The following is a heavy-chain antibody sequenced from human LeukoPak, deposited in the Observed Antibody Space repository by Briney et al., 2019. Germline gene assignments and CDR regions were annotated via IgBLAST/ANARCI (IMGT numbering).Heavy chain of an antibody. Sequence: ASVKVSCKASGYTFTSYGISWVRQAPGQGLEWMGWISAYNGNTNYAQKFQGRVTMTTDTSTSTAYMELRSLRSDDTAVYYCARDIVVVPAARSFDYWGQGTLVTVST. CDR2: ISAYNGNT. CDR3: ARDIVVVPAARSFDY. D-gene: IGHD2-2*01. V-gene: IGHV1-18*01. CDR1: GYTFTSYG. J-gene: IGHJ4*02.